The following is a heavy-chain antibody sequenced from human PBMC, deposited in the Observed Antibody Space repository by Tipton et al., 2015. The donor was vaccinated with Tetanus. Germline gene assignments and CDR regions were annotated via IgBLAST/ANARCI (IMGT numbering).Heavy chain of an antibody. CDR3: ARDRDYYGSGSRGMDV. CDR1: GGSISGYF. J-gene: IGHJ6*02. D-gene: IGHD3-10*01. Sequence: TLSLTCSVSGGSISGYFWTWIRQPPGKGLQCIGYVFYTGSTNYNSPFESRVTISVDTSKNQISLQLRSVTAADTAVYYCARDRDYYGSGSRGMDVWGQGTRVTVSS. V-gene: IGHV4-59*01. CDR2: VFYTGST.